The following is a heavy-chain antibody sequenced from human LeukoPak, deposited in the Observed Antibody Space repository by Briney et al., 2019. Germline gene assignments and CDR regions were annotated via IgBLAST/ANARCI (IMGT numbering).Heavy chain of an antibody. J-gene: IGHJ4*02. CDR2: IIPIFGTA. V-gene: IGHV1-69*05. CDR3: ARGLILGYSYSYYFDY. D-gene: IGHD5-18*01. CDR1: GGTFSSYA. Sequence: SVKVSCKASGGTFSSYAISWVRQAPGQGLEWMGRIIPIFGTANYAQKFQGRVTITTDESTSTAYMELSSLRSEDTAVYYCARGLILGYSYSYYFDYWGQGTLVTVSS.